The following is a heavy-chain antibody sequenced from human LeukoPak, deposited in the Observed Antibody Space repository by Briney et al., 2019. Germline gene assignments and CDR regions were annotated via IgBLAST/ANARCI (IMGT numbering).Heavy chain of an antibody. CDR2: ISSSSSYI. V-gene: IGHV3-21*01. Sequence: GGSLRLSCAASGFTFSSYSMNWVRQAPGKGLEWVSSISSSSSYIYYADSVKGRFTISGDNAKNSLYLQMNSLRAEDTAVYYCARNGNDYGGNSGDYWGQGTLVTVSS. CDR3: ARNGNDYGGNSGDY. CDR1: GFTFSSYS. J-gene: IGHJ4*02. D-gene: IGHD4-23*01.